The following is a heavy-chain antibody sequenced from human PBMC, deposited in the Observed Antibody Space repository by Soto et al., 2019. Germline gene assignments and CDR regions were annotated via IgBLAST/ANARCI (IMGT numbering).Heavy chain of an antibody. J-gene: IGHJ6*02. D-gene: IGHD6-19*01. V-gene: IGHV1-69*01. CDR2: IIPVFGII. CDR1: GGNPSNSA. Sequence: QVHLLLQSGAEVKKPGSSVKVACKAYGGNPSNSAISWVRQAPGQGLEWMGGIIPVFGIISHAQNFQGRVTITADESTSTAYMELSSLRSEDTAVYFCAGGRIVVAGSSAYYSMDVWGQGTTVTVSS. CDR3: AGGRIVVAGSSAYYSMDV.